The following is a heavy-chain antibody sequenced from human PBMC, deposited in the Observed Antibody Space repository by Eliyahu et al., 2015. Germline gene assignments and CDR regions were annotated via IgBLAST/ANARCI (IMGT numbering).Heavy chain of an antibody. V-gene: IGHV4-39*01. Sequence: QLQESGPGLVKPSETLSLTCTVSGXPIGVNSYYWVWIRQPPGKGLEWIGGVFHSGSTYYHPSLKSRVTISLDTSKNQFFLRLNSVTAADTAVYYCARRLGVTDFYFDYWGQGTLATVSS. D-gene: IGHD2-21*02. J-gene: IGHJ4*02. CDR3: ARRLGVTDFYFDY. CDR2: VFHSGST. CDR1: GXPIGVNSYY.